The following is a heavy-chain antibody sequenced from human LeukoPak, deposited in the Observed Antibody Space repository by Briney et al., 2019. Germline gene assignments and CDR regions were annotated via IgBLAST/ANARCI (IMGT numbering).Heavy chain of an antibody. CDR1: GGTFSSYA. D-gene: IGHD6-6*01. J-gene: IGHJ4*02. CDR2: IIPIFGTA. V-gene: IGHV1-69*13. Sequence: SVKVSCKASGGTFSSYAVSWVRQAPGQGLEWMGGIIPIFGTANYAQKFRGRVTITADESTNTAYMELSSLRSEDTAVYYCARGAPSVAAPGSFDFWGQGTLVTVSS. CDR3: ARGAPSVAAPGSFDF.